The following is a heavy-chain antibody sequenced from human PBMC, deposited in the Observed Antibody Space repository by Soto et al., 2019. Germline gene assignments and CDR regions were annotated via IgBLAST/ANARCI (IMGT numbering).Heavy chain of an antibody. CDR2: ISGSGGST. J-gene: IGHJ4*02. D-gene: IGHD2-2*03. CDR1: GFTFSSYA. V-gene: IGHV3-23*01. Sequence: GSLRLSCAASGFTFSSYAMSWVRQAPGKGLEWVSAISGSGGSTYYADSVKGRFTISRDNSKNTLYLQMNSLRAEDTAVYYCAKDPVDIVVVPAAMPSYFDYWGQGTLVTVS. CDR3: AKDPVDIVVVPAAMPSYFDY.